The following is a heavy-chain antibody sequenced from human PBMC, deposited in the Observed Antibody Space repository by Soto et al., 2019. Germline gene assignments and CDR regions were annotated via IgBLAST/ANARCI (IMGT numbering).Heavy chain of an antibody. CDR1: GYTFTSYG. V-gene: IGHV1-18*01. J-gene: IGHJ4*02. CDR2: ISAYNGNT. Sequence: GASVKVSCKASGYTFTSYGISWVRQAPGQGLEWMGWISAYNGNTNYAQKLQGRVTMTTDTSTGTAYMELRSLRSDDTAVYYCAREVIVGYCSGGSCYSTVFDYWGQGTLVTVSS. CDR3: AREVIVGYCSGGSCYSTVFDY. D-gene: IGHD2-15*01.